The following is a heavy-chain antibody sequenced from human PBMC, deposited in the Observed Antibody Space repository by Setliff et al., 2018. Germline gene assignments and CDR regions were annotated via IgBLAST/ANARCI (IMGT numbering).Heavy chain of an antibody. CDR2: VYWDDDK. J-gene: IGHJ6*03. Sequence: SGPTLVNPTQTLTLTCTFSGFSLSSTGVGVGWIRQPPGKALEWLALVYWDDDKRYSPSLKTRLTIPKDTSKNQVVLTMTNMDPVDTATHYCARTILWFGEFPRYYYYYMDVWGKGTTVTVSS. D-gene: IGHD3-10*01. CDR3: ARTILWFGEFPRYYYYYMDV. V-gene: IGHV2-5*02. CDR1: GFSLSSTGVG.